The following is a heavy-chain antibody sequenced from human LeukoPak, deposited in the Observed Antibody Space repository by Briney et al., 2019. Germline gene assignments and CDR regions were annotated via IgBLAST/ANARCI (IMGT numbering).Heavy chain of an antibody. Sequence: GGSLRLSCAGSGWMHWLRQAPGKGLVWVSGINGLGTATYYADSVKGRFTISRDNAKNTVFLQMNSLSAEDTAVYYCASVFDSWGQGFLVTVSS. V-gene: IGHV3-74*01. CDR2: INGLGTAT. CDR1: GW. J-gene: IGHJ4*02. CDR3: ASVFDS.